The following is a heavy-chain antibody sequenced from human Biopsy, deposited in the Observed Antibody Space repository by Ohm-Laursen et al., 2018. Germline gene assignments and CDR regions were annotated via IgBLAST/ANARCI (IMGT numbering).Heavy chain of an antibody. Sequence: TLSLTCTVSGASISSAAYHWSWIRQLPGKGLEWIGYISHSGSTSYNPSLRSLVTISTDTSTNQFSLKVRSVTAADTAMYYCVRGVDCYDPYHYYALDVWGQGTTVTVSS. V-gene: IGHV4-31*01. CDR2: ISHSGST. CDR1: GASISSAAYH. J-gene: IGHJ6*02. CDR3: VRGVDCYDPYHYYALDV. D-gene: IGHD2-21*01.